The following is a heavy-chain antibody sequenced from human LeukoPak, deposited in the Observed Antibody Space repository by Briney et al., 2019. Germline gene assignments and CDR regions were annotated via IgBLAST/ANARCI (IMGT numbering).Heavy chain of an antibody. D-gene: IGHD3-16*02. CDR2: INPSGGST. CDR1: GYTFTIYY. J-gene: IGHJ5*02. V-gene: IGHV1-46*01. Sequence: ASVKVSCKSSGYTFTIYYMHWVRQAPGQGLEWMGIINPSGGSTSYAQKFQGRVTMTRDTSTSTVYMELSSLRSEDTAVYYCARDPNHDYVWGSYRPSNWFDPWGQGTLVTVSS. CDR3: ARDPNHDYVWGSYRPSNWFDP.